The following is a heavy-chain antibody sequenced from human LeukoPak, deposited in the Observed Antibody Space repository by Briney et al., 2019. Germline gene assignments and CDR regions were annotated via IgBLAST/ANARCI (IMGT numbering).Heavy chain of an antibody. CDR3: ARDKGYGDYGGNY. D-gene: IGHD4-17*01. CDR2: IIPIFGTA. CDR1: GYTFTSYG. V-gene: IGHV1-69*13. J-gene: IGHJ4*02. Sequence: SVKVSCKASGYTFTSYGISWVRQAPGQGLEWMGGIIPIFGTANYAQKFQGRVTITADESTSTAYMELSSLRSEDTAVYYCARDKGYGDYGGNYWGQGTLVTVSS.